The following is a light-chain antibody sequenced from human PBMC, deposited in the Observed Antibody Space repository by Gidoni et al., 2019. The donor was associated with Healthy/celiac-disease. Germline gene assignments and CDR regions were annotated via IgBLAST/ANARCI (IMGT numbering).Light chain of an antibody. J-gene: IGKJ3*01. CDR1: QSVSSN. Sequence: EIVMTQSPATLSVSPGERATHSCRASQSVSSNIAWYQQKPGKAPTLLIYGASTRATGIPARFSGSGSGTEFTLTISSLQSEDFAVYYCQQYNNWPFTFGPGTKVDIK. CDR3: QQYNNWPFT. V-gene: IGKV3-15*01. CDR2: GAS.